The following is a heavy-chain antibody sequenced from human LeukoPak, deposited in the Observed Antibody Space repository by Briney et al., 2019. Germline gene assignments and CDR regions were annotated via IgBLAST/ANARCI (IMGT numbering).Heavy chain of an antibody. Sequence: PSETLPLTCTVSGGSISSGSYYWSWIRQPAGKGLEWIGRIYTSGSTNYNPSLKSRVTISVDTSKNQFSLKLSSVTAADTAVYYCARGAGYSSSWYGGDYWGQGTLDTVSS. CDR2: IYTSGST. CDR1: GGSISSGSYY. V-gene: IGHV4-61*02. J-gene: IGHJ4*02. D-gene: IGHD6-13*01. CDR3: ARGAGYSSSWYGGDY.